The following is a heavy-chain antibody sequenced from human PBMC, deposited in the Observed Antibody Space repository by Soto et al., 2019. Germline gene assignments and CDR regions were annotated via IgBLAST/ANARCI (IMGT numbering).Heavy chain of an antibody. CDR3: GRILAAAPDYFYYDMDA. D-gene: IGHD6-13*01. Sequence: QVQLQESGPGLVKSSETLSLTCTVSGVSISSFYWSWIRQPPRKGREWIGFFYYTGRTTYNASLKSRVTISGDTSNNQFSLRLSSVTAANTSVYYCGRILAAAPDYFYYDMDAWGEGTTVTVSS. V-gene: IGHV4-59*08. J-gene: IGHJ6*03. CDR1: GVSISSFY. CDR2: FYYTGRT.